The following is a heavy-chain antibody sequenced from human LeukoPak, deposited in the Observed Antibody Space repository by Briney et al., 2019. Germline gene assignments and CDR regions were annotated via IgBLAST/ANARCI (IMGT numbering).Heavy chain of an antibody. CDR3: ARGAPHYYYYYMDV. V-gene: IGHV3-48*01. CDR2: ISSSSSTI. J-gene: IGHJ6*03. CDR1: GFTFSSYS. Sequence: GGSLRLYCAASGFTFSSYSMNWVRQAPGKGLEWVSYISSSSSTIYYADSVKGRFTISRDNAKNSLYLQMNSLRAEDTAVYYCARGAPHYYYYYMDVWGKGTTVTVSS.